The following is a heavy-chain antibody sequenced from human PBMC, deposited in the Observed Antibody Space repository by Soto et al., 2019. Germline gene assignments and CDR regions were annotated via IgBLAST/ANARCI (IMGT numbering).Heavy chain of an antibody. V-gene: IGHV1-3*01. CDR3: ASCMEIGVPSSSGWCFGC. J-gene: IGHJ4*02. CDR1: GYTFTSYA. D-gene: IGHD2-8*01. CDR2: INAGNGNT. Sequence: ASVKVSCKASGYTFTSYALHWVRQAPGQRLEWMGWINAGNGNTKYSQKFQGRVTITRATSASTAYMELSSLRSEDTAVYSCASCMEIGVPSSSGWCFGCLGRLTLVVFSS.